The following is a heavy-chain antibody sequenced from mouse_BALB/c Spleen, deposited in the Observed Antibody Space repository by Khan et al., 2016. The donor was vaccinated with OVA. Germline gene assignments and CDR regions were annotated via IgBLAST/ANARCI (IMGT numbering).Heavy chain of an antibody. D-gene: IGHD1-1*01. CDR3: ARSNYYGSSLYAMDY. CDR2: IGPGSGST. CDR1: GYIFTSYW. J-gene: IGHJ4*01. V-gene: IGHV1S41*01. Sequence: DLVKPGASVKLSCKASGYIFTSYWINWIKQRPGQGLEWIGRIGPGSGSTSYNEMFTGKATLTVDTTSSTAYIQLSSLSSEDSAVYFYARSNYYGSSLYAMDYWGQGTSVTVSS.